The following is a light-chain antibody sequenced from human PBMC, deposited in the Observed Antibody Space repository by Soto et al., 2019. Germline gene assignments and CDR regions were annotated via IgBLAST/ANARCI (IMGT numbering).Light chain of an antibody. CDR3: LQCANWPLLT. Sequence: EIVLTQSPATLSLSPGERATLSCRASRSVNTYLAWYQQKPGQAPRLLIYDASNRATGIPARFSGSGSGTDFTLTIDSLEPADFAVYYCLQCANWPLLTFGHGTRLEIK. CDR1: RSVNTY. V-gene: IGKV3-11*01. CDR2: DAS. J-gene: IGKJ5*01.